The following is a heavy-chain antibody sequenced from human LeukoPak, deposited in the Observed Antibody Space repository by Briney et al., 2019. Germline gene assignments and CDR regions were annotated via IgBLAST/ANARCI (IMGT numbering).Heavy chain of an antibody. J-gene: IGHJ6*02. V-gene: IGHV3-30*18. CDR2: ISYDGGNK. CDR3: AKDHHAPGITMVRGVPRYPRTYHMDV. D-gene: IGHD3-10*01. CDR1: GLTFSNYG. Sequence: GGSLRLSCAASGLTFSNYGMHWVRQAPGKGLEWLALISYDGGNKYYADSVKGRFTISRDNSENTLYLVMNSPSAEDTAVYYCAKDHHAPGITMVRGVPRYPRTYHMDVWGQGTTVTVSS.